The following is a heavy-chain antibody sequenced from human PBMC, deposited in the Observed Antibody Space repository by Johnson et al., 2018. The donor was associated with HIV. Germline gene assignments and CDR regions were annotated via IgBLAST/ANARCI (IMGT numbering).Heavy chain of an antibody. CDR2: IKQEGSEK. Sequence: VQLVESGGGLVQPGGSLRLSCAASGFTFSSYWMSWVRQAPGKGLEWVANIKQEGSEKYNVDSVKGRFIISRDNAKNSLYLQMNSLRAEDTAVYYCAKDHIVVVTAKDAFDIWGQGTMVTVSS. CDR1: GFTFSSYW. CDR3: AKDHIVVVTAKDAFDI. V-gene: IGHV3-7*01. D-gene: IGHD2-21*02. J-gene: IGHJ3*02.